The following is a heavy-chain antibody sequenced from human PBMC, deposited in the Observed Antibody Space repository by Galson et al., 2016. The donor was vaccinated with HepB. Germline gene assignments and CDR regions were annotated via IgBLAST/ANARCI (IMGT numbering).Heavy chain of an antibody. CDR2: ISGRSSTI. V-gene: IGHV3-48*02. CDR1: GFTFSDYS. D-gene: IGHD3/OR15-3a*01. J-gene: IGHJ6*03. Sequence: SLRLSCAASGFTFSDYSMNWVRHAPGKGLEGVSYISGRSSTIYYAASVKGRFTISRDNAKNSLYLQMNTLRDEDTAIYYCARDCHGLEGYYYMDVWGKGTTVTVSS. CDR3: ARDCHGLEGYYYMDV.